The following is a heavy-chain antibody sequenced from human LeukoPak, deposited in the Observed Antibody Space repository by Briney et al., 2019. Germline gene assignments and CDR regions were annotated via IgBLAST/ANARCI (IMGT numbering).Heavy chain of an antibody. D-gene: IGHD2-2*01. CDR1: GYTFTSYY. Sequence: ASVKVSCKASGYTFTSYYMHWVRQAPGQGLEWMGIINPSGGSTSYAQKFQGRVTMTRDTSTSTAYMELRSLRSDDTAVYYCARGGGYCSSTSCYDYYYYMDVWGKGTTVTASS. J-gene: IGHJ6*03. CDR2: INPSGGST. V-gene: IGHV1-46*01. CDR3: ARGGGYCSSTSCYDYYYYMDV.